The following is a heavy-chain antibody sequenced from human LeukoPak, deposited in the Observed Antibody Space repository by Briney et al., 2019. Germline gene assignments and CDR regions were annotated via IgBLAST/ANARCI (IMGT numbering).Heavy chain of an antibody. CDR1: GFTFSSYA. V-gene: IGHV3-30*04. CDR2: ISYDGSNK. CDR3: ARVPAATRGY. J-gene: IGHJ4*02. D-gene: IGHD2-15*01. Sequence: PGGSLRLSCAASGFTFSSYAMHWVRQAPGKGLEWVAVISYDGSNKYYADSVKGRFTISRDNSKNTLYLQMNSLRAEDTAVCYCARVPAATRGYWGQGTLVTVS.